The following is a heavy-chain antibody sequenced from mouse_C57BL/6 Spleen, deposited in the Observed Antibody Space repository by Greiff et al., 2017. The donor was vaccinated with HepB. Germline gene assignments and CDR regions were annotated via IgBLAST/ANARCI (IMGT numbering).Heavy chain of an antibody. J-gene: IGHJ3*01. CDR1: GYTFTDYE. CDR2: IDPETGGT. CDR3: TRDGYYGNYPFAY. Sequence: QVQLQQSGAELVRPGASVTLSCKASGYTFTDYEMHWVKQTPVHGLEWIGAIDPETGGTAYNQKFKGKAILTADKSSSTAYMELRSLTSEDSAVYYCTRDGYYGNYPFAYWGQGTLVTVSA. V-gene: IGHV1-15*01. D-gene: IGHD2-1*01.